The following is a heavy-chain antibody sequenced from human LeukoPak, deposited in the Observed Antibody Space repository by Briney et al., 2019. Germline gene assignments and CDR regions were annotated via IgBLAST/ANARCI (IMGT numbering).Heavy chain of an antibody. D-gene: IGHD3-22*01. CDR3: ARYHDSSGYSFDY. J-gene: IGHJ4*02. Sequence: SQTLSLTCAASGGSISSGGYSWSWIRQPPGKGLEWIGYIYHSGSTYYNPSLKSRVTISVDRSKNQFSLKLSSVTAADTAVYYCARYHDSSGYSFDYWGQGTLVTVSS. CDR2: IYHSGST. V-gene: IGHV4-30-2*01. CDR1: GGSISSGGYS.